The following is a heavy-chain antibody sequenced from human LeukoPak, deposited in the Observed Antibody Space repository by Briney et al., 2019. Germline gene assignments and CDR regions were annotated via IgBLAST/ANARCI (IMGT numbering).Heavy chain of an antibody. Sequence: GGSLRLSCAASEFIFNRSWMNWVRQAPGKGLEWVANMDPSGSHKRYVDSVKGRFTISKDNPGTSLYLNMYGLRAEDTAIYYCAIWTSGNYWGQGTLVTVSS. CDR3: AIWTSGNY. CDR2: MDPSGSHK. V-gene: IGHV3-7*01. J-gene: IGHJ4*02. CDR1: EFIFNRSW. D-gene: IGHD1-1*01.